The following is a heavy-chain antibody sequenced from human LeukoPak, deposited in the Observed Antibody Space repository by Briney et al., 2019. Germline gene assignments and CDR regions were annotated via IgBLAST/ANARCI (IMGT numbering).Heavy chain of an antibody. Sequence: PGGSLRLSCAASGFTFSNYEMNWVRQAPGKGLEWVAYISRCSGDIHYADSVRGRFTISRDDAGNTLFLQLSSLRAEDTAAYYCARDTIQPGLIDDWGPGTLVTVSS. CDR1: GFTFSNYE. CDR2: ISRCSGDI. V-gene: IGHV3-48*03. D-gene: IGHD2-2*01. CDR3: ARDTIQPGLIDD. J-gene: IGHJ4*02.